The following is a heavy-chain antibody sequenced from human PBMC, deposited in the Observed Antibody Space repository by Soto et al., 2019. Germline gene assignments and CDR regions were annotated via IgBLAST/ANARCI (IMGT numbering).Heavy chain of an antibody. J-gene: IGHJ4*02. V-gene: IGHV4-59*08. D-gene: IGHD2-21*02. CDR1: CGSISSYY. Sequence: TSETLSLTCTVSCGSISSYYWSWILQPPCKGLEWIGYIYYSASTNYSPSLKSRVTISVDTSKNQFSLNLSSVTAADTAVYYCARHLPYCGGDCYSLDYWGQGTLVTVSS. CDR3: ARHLPYCGGDCYSLDY. CDR2: IYYSAST.